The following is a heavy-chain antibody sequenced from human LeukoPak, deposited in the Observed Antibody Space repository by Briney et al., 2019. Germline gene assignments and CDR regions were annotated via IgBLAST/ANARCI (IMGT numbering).Heavy chain of an antibody. V-gene: IGHV3-11*06. Sequence: PGGSLRLSCAASRFIFSDYYMSWIRQAPGKGLEWVSHIDSSSTYTNYADSAKGRFTISRDNAKKSLYLQMNSLRADDTAVYYCARGRGISRPYYFDSWGQGTLVTVSS. CDR2: IDSSSTYT. CDR1: RFIFSDYY. D-gene: IGHD6-6*01. J-gene: IGHJ4*02. CDR3: ARGRGISRPYYFDS.